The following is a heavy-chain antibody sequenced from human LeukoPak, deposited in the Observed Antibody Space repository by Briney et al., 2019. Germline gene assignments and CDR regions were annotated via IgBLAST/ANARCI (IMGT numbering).Heavy chain of an antibody. CDR1: GFSISRYS. D-gene: IGHD2-2*01. CDR2: ISSSSIYI. J-gene: IGHJ4*02. Sequence: GSLRLSCVASGFSISRYSMNWVRQAPGKGLEWVSFISSSSIYIDYVDSVKGRFTISRDNAKNSLYLQMNSLGVDDTAVYFCAAYCSSTNCYGSDYWGQGTLVTVSS. V-gene: IGHV3-21*01. CDR3: AAYCSSTNCYGSDY.